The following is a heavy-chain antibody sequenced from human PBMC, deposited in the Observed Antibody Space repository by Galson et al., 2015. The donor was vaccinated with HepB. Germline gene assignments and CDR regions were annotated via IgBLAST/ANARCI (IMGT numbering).Heavy chain of an antibody. V-gene: IGHV3-11*06. CDR3: ARVRGITIFGVVPYYFDY. D-gene: IGHD3-3*01. CDR2: ISSSSSYT. Sequence: SLRLSCAASGFTFSDYYMSWIRQAPGKGLEWVSYISSSSSYTNYADSVKGRFTISRDNAKNSLYLQMNSLRAEDTAVYYCARVRGITIFGVVPYYFDYWGQGTLVTVSS. CDR1: GFTFSDYY. J-gene: IGHJ4*02.